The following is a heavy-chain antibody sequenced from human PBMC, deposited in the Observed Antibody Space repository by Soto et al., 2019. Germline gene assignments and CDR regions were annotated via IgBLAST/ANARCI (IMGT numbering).Heavy chain of an antibody. CDR1: GFTFSSYA. D-gene: IGHD3-10*01. J-gene: IGHJ4*02. CDR2: ISGSGGST. CDR3: AKGDLLLWFGRQTGYFDY. Sequence: GGSLRLSCAASGFTFSSYAMSWVRQAPGKGLEWVSAISGSGGSTYYADSVKGRFTISRDNSKNTLYLQMNSLRAEDTAVYYCAKGDLLLWFGRQTGYFDYWGQGTLVTVSS. V-gene: IGHV3-23*01.